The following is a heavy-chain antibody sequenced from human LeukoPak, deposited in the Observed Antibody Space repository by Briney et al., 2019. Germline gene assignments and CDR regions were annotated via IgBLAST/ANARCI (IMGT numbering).Heavy chain of an antibody. CDR2: IYYTGST. CDR3: ARLKKERFGKLFSRLPSTPRSYFNY. CDR1: GASLSTSPYY. D-gene: IGHD3-10*01. V-gene: IGHV4-39*01. Sequence: PSETLSLTCSVSGASLSTSPYYWGWIRQPPGKGLEWIGNIYYTGSTYYNVSLNSRVTISIDTSKNLFSLKLSSVTAADTAVYYGARLKKERFGKLFSRLPSTPRSYFNYWGRGTLVPVP. J-gene: IGHJ4*02.